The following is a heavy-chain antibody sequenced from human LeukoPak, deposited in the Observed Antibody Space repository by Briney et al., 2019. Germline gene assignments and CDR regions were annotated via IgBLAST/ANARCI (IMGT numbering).Heavy chain of an antibody. J-gene: IGHJ4*02. V-gene: IGHV1-69*05. CDR1: GYTFTDYF. D-gene: IGHD3-10*01. CDR2: IIPIFGTP. CDR3: ARSGSRGGLGF. Sequence: GASVKASCKASGYTFTDYFMHWVRQAPGQGLEWMGGIIPIFGTPNYAQKFQGRVTVTTDESTSTAFMELSSLRSEDTAVYYCARSGSRGGLGFWGQGTLVTVSS.